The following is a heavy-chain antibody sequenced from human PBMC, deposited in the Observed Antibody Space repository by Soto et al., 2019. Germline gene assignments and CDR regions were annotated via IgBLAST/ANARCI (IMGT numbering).Heavy chain of an antibody. V-gene: IGHV5-51*01. CDR1: GYSFTSYW. J-gene: IGHJ6*02. Sequence: PGESLKISCKGSGYSFTSYWIAWVRQMPGKGLEWMGIIYPGDSDTRYSPSFQGQVTISADKSISTAYLQWSSLKASDTAMYYCARGWVTLDYDFWSGYYTDAKYYYGMDVWGQGTTVTVSS. D-gene: IGHD3-3*01. CDR2: IYPGDSDT. CDR3: ARGWVTLDYDFWSGYYTDAKYYYGMDV.